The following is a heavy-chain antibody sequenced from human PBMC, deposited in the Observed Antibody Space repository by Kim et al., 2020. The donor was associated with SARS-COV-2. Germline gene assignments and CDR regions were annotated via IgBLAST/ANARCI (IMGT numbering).Heavy chain of an antibody. J-gene: IGHJ4*02. D-gene: IGHD3-16*01. Sequence: TTDYAAPVKGSITISRDDSKNTLYLQMNSLKTEDTAVYYCTTGWGSNFDYWGQGTLVTVSS. CDR2: TT. CDR3: TTGWGSNFDY. V-gene: IGHV3-15*01.